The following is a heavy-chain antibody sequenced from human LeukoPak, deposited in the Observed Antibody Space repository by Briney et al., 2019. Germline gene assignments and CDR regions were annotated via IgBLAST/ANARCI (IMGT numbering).Heavy chain of an antibody. CDR3: AKDRSIVGATGWFDP. J-gene: IGHJ5*02. CDR1: GFTFSSYA. V-gene: IGHV3-23*01. Sequence: GGSLRLSCAASGFTFSSYAMSWVRQAPGKGLEWVPAISGSGGGTFYADSVKGRFTISRDNSKNTLYLQMNSLRAEDTAVYYCAKDRSIVGATGWFDPWGQGTLVTVSS. D-gene: IGHD1-26*01. CDR2: ISGSGGGT.